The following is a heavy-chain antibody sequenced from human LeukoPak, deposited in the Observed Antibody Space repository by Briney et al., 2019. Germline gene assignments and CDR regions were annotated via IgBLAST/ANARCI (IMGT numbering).Heavy chain of an antibody. CDR3: VRDVRRWLQAGGAFDI. Sequence: GGSLRLSCAVSGFSLDRYWMNWVRQAPGKGLEWVANIKFDGSEKFCMDSVKGRFTISRDTYKNTLYLQMKSLNAEDTAVYYCVRDVRRWLQAGGAFDIWGQGTMVTVSS. J-gene: IGHJ3*02. CDR1: GFSLDRYW. V-gene: IGHV3-7*01. D-gene: IGHD5-24*01. CDR2: IKFDGSEK.